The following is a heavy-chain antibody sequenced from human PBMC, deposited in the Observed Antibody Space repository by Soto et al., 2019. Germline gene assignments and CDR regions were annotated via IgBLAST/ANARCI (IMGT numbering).Heavy chain of an antibody. CDR3: ARLVADGQTEY. D-gene: IGHD5-12*01. J-gene: IGHJ4*02. Sequence: QVQLLQSEAEVKRPGASVKVSCKASGYNFIGYYMHWVRQAPGQGLEWMGWINPNGGGTKQTRKFEGRVTMPRDTSISTAYMELPGLTSADTAVYYCARLVADGQTEYWGQGTLVTVSS. CDR2: INPNGGGT. CDR1: GYNFIGYY. V-gene: IGHV1-2*02.